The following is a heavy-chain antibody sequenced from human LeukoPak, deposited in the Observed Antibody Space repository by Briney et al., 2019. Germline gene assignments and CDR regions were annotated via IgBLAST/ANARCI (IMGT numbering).Heavy chain of an antibody. D-gene: IGHD3-16*02. CDR1: SASIRTYF. CDR3: ARDIGLAH. Sequence: SETLSLTCTVSSASIRTYFWSWFRQPAGKGLEWIGRVHSNGDTYYNPSLESRVTVSMDTSKNQFALNLTSLTAADTAVYYCARDIGLAHWGQGTLVTVSS. CDR2: VHSNGDT. V-gene: IGHV4-4*07. J-gene: IGHJ4*02.